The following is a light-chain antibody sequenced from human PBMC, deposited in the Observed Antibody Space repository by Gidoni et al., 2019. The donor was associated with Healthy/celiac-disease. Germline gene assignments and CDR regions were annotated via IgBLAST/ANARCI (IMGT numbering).Light chain of an antibody. V-gene: IGKV1-39*01. CDR2: AAS. Sequence: DIQMTQSPSSLSASVGDRVTITCRASQSISSYLNWYQQKPGKAPKLLIYAASSLQSGVPSRFSGSGSGTDLTLTISSLQPEDFATYYCQQSYSTPWTFXQXTKVEIK. CDR3: QQSYSTPWT. J-gene: IGKJ1*01. CDR1: QSISSY.